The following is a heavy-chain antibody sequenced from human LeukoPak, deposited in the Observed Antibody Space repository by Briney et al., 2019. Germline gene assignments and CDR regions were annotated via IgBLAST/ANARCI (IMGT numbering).Heavy chain of an antibody. CDR1: GFTFSSYA. Sequence: PGGSLRLSCAASGFTFSSYAMHWVRQAPGKGLEWVAVISYDGSNKYYADSVKGRFTISRDNSKNTLYLQMNSLRAEDTAVYYCARDKEFWELRYAFDIWGQGTMVTVSS. D-gene: IGHD1-26*01. CDR3: ARDKEFWELRYAFDI. CDR2: ISYDGSNK. V-gene: IGHV3-30-3*01. J-gene: IGHJ3*02.